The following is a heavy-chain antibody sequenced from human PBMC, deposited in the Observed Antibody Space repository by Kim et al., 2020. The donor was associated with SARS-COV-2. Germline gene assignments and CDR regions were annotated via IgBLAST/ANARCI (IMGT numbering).Heavy chain of an antibody. CDR3: ARDSNYDILTGYNTGVDAYYYYGMDV. V-gene: IGHV3-7*01. J-gene: IGHJ6*02. CDR1: GFTFSSYW. Sequence: GGSLRLSCAASGFTFSSYWMSWVRQAPGKGLEWVANIKQDGSEKYYVDSVKGRFTISRDNAKNSLYLQMNSLRAEDTAVYYCARDSNYDILTGYNTGVDAYYYYGMDVWGQGTTVTVSS. D-gene: IGHD3-9*01. CDR2: IKQDGSEK.